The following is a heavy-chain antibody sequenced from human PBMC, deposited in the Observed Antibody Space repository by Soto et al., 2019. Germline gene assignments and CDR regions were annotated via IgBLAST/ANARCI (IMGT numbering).Heavy chain of an antibody. Sequence: SETLSLTCAVSGGSISSSYWWTWVRQAPGKGLQWIGEIYHSGITNYNPSLRSRVSITVDTSKNQFSLNLASVSAEDTAVYYCARTSLTIFGPSNDYYGLDVWGQGTTVTVSS. J-gene: IGHJ6*02. CDR3: ARTSLTIFGPSNDYYGLDV. D-gene: IGHD3-3*01. V-gene: IGHV4-4*02. CDR1: GGSISSSYW. CDR2: IYHSGIT.